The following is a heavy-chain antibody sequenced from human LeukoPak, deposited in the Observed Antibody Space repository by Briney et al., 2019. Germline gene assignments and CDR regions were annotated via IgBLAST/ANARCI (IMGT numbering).Heavy chain of an antibody. CDR1: GGTFSSYA. CDR3: ALITVRDYYYYMDV. CDR2: IIPIFGTA. J-gene: IGHJ6*03. Sequence: GSSVKVSCKASGGTFSSYAISWVRQAPGQGLEWMGGIIPIFGTANYAQKFQGRVTITTDGSTSTAYMELSSLRSEDTAVYYCALITVRDYYYYMDVWGKGTTVTVSS. V-gene: IGHV1-69*05. D-gene: IGHD4-11*01.